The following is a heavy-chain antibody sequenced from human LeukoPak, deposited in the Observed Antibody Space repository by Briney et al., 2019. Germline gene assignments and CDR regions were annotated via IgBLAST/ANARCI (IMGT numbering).Heavy chain of an antibody. J-gene: IGHJ4*02. D-gene: IGHD6-25*01. Sequence: GGSLRLSCAASGFTFTSYNMDWVRQAPGKGLEWLSSISSISNYIYYAESVKGRFTISRGNAKNLLYLQMDSLRAEDMAIYYCARGGLQSQRLDLLDSWGQGVLVTVSS. CDR2: ISSISNYI. CDR1: GFTFTSYN. CDR3: ARGGLQSQRLDLLDS. V-gene: IGHV3-21*01.